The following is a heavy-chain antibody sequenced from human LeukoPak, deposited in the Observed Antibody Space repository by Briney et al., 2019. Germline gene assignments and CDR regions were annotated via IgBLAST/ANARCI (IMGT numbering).Heavy chain of an antibody. CDR1: GFTFSTYS. V-gene: IGHV3-21*01. CDR2: ISSSSNDI. J-gene: IGHJ4*02. Sequence: PGESLRLSCAASGFTFSTYSMNWVRQAPGKGLEWVASISSSSNDIYYADSLKGRFTISRDNAKNSLYLQMNSLRAEDTAVYYCAYNDYGDSWGQGTLVTVSS. D-gene: IGHD1-14*01. CDR3: AYNDYGDS.